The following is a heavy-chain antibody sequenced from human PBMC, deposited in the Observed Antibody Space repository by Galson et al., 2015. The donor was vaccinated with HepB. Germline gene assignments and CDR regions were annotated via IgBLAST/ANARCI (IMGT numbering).Heavy chain of an antibody. CDR2: ISGSGGRT. CDR1: GFTFSSYA. Sequence: SLRLSCAASGFTFSSYAMSWVRQAPGKGLEWVSTISGSGGRTYSADSVKGRFTISRDNSKSTVFLQMNSLRAEDTAVYYCAKDQEITIFGVVVHWGFDDWGQGTLVTVSS. D-gene: IGHD3-3*01. V-gene: IGHV3-23*01. J-gene: IGHJ4*02. CDR3: AKDQEITIFGVVVHWGFDD.